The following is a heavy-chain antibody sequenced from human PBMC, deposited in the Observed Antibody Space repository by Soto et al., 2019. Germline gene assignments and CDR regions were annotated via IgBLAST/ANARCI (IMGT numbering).Heavy chain of an antibody. J-gene: IGHJ4*02. D-gene: IGHD2-21*02. V-gene: IGHV1-46*01. CDR1: GYTFTGYY. Sequence: QVQLVQSGTEVKEPGASVKISCKASGYTFTGYYIYWVRQAPGQGLEFMGAINSGGGNTDYAQKFQGRVTVTMDTSTSTVYMELTSLRSDDTGVYYCAGGNCAGDCYFDFWGQGTLVTVSS. CDR2: INSGGGNT. CDR3: AGGNCAGDCYFDF.